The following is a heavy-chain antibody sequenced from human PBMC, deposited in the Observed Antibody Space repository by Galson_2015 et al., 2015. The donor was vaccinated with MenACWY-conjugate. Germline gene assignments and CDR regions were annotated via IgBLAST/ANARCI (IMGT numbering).Heavy chain of an antibody. D-gene: IGHD6-13*01. CDR3: AKDWSVPYSTISYYFYMDV. J-gene: IGHJ6*03. V-gene: IGHV3-30*18. CDR2: ISYDGSNE. Sequence: SLRLSCAASGFTFRRFGMHWVRQAPGKGLEWMAVISYDGSNESYADSEKGRFTISRDNSKHTLYLQMNSLRADDTAVYYCAKDWSVPYSTISYYFYMDVWGKGTTVTLSS. CDR1: GFTFRRFG.